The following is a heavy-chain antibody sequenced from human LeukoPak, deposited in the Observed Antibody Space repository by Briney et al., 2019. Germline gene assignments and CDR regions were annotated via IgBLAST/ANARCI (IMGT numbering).Heavy chain of an antibody. CDR3: ARAAYSGSYHSDY. Sequence: SETLSLTCTVSGGSISSYYWSWIRQPPGKGLEWIGNVYYSGSANFNPSLKSRITMSVDTSKNQFSLKLSSVTAADTAVYYCARAAYSGSYHSDYWGQGTLVTVSS. D-gene: IGHD1-26*01. CDR2: VYYSGSA. CDR1: GGSISSYY. J-gene: IGHJ4*02. V-gene: IGHV4-59*01.